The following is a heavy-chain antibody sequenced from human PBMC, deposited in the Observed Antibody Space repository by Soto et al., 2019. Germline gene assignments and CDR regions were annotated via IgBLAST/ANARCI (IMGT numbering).Heavy chain of an antibody. CDR2: IWYDGSNK. CDR3: TRDVSSRYFDL. CDR1: GFTFRNYG. J-gene: IGHJ2*01. Sequence: QVQLVESGGGVVQPGRSLRLSCAASGFTFRNYGMHWVRQAPDKGLEWVAVIWYDGSNKYYADSVKGRFTISRDNSKSTLHLQMNSLRAEDTAVYYCTRDVSSRYFDLWGRGSLVTVSS. V-gene: IGHV3-33*01.